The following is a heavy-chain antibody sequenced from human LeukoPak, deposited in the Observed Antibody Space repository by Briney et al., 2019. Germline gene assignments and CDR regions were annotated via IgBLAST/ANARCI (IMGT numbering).Heavy chain of an antibody. J-gene: IGHJ4*02. D-gene: IGHD2-8*01. Sequence: GGSLRLSCAASGFPFSNHAMSWVRQPPGKGLEWVSAISNGNTYYADSVRGRFTISRDDSKNMVYLQMYSLGVEDTARYYCVREAGYCATVCLKTNYFDHWGQGTLVTVSS. CDR2: ISNGNT. CDR1: GFPFSNHA. V-gene: IGHV3-23*01. CDR3: VREAGYCATVCLKTNYFDH.